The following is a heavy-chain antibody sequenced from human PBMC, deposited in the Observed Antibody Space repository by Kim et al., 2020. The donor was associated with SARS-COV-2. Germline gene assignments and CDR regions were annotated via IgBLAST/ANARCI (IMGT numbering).Heavy chain of an antibody. V-gene: IGHV3-21*01. J-gene: IGHJ4*02. CDR2: ISSSSSYI. CDR1: GFTFSSYS. CDR3: ARALGSTIFGVVMFFDY. Sequence: GGSLRLSCAASGFTFSSYSMNWVRQAPGKGLEWVSSISSSSSYIYYADSVKGRFTISRDNAKNSLYLQMNSLRAEDTAVYYCARALGSTIFGVVMFFDYWGQGTLVTVSS. D-gene: IGHD3-3*01.